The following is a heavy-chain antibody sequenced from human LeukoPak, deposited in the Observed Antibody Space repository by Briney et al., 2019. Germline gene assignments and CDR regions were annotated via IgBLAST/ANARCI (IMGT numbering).Heavy chain of an antibody. J-gene: IGHJ6*03. CDR1: GDSFSDYH. Sequence: PSETLSLTCAVYGDSFSDYHWYWIRHPPRNGREWVWAIIHSVRTSTNYNPSLESRVSISLDTSRNHFSLKLNSVTAADMAVYYCARVGRGWGNFYMDVWGKGTTVT. CDR3: ARVGRGWGNFYMDV. V-gene: IGHV4-34*12. CDR2: IIHSVRTST. D-gene: IGHD2-8*02.